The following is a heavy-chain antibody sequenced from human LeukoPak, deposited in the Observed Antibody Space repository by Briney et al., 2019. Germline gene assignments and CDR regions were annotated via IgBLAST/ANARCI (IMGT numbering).Heavy chain of an antibody. V-gene: IGHV1-69*05. CDR1: GGTFSSYA. CDR2: IIPIFGTA. D-gene: IGHD6-6*01. CDR3: AILKIAARYYFDY. J-gene: IGHJ4*02. Sequence: SVKVSCKASGGTFSSYAISWVRQAPGQGLEWMGGIIPIFGTANYAQKLQGRVTITTDASTSTAYMELSSLRSEDTTVYYCAILKIAARYYFDYWGQGTLVTVSS.